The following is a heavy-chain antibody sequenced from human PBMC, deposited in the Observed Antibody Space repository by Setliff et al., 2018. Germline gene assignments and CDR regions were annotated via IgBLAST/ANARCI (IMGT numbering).Heavy chain of an antibody. CDR3: ARHPGYCSGGSCHAYDC. D-gene: IGHD2-15*01. CDR2: INHSGST. V-gene: IGHV4-34*01. J-gene: IGHJ4*02. Sequence: TLSLTCAVYGGSFSAYYWSWIRQPPGKGLEWIGEINHSGSTKYNPSLKSRVTISVDTSRNQFSLKLSSVTAADTAVYYCARHPGYCSGGSCHAYDCWGQGTLVTVSS. CDR1: GGSFSAYY.